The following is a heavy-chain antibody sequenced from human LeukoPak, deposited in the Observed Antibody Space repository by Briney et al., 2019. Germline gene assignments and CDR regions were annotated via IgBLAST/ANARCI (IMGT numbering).Heavy chain of an antibody. J-gene: IGHJ4*02. D-gene: IGHD5-18*01. CDR3: ARGEGDTAMVTEY. CDR1: GGSISSGSYY. Sequence: PSETLSLTCTVSGGSISSGSYYWRWIRQPAGKGLEWIGRIYTSGKTNYNPSLKSRVTISVDTSKHQFSLKLSSVTAEDTAVYYCARGEGDTAMVTEYWGQGTLVTVSS. V-gene: IGHV4-61*02. CDR2: IYTSGKT.